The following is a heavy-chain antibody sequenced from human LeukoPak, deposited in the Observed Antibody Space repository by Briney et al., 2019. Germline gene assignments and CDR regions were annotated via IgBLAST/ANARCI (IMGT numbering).Heavy chain of an antibody. D-gene: IGHD3-10*01. CDR1: GFTFSSHA. V-gene: IGHV3-23*01. J-gene: IGHJ4*02. CDR3: ALRGGQPDPFDY. CDR2: ISTSGGST. Sequence: GGSLRLSCAASGFTFSSHAMSWVRQAPGKGLEWVSAISTSGGSTYYADSVKGRFTISRDNSRNTLYLQMNSLRAEDTAIYYCALRGGQPDPFDYWGQGTLVTVSS.